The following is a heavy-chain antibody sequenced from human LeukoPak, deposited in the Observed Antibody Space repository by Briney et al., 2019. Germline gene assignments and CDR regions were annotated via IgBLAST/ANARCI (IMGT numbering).Heavy chain of an antibody. Sequence: ASVKVSCKASGYTFTSYGISWVRQAPGQGLEWMGWISAYNGNTNYAQKLQGRVTMTTDTSTSTAYMELRSLRSDDTAVYYCARLPLEFGSSGWRDPYYYGMDVWGQGTTVTVSS. D-gene: IGHD6-19*01. V-gene: IGHV1-18*01. CDR2: ISAYNGNT. J-gene: IGHJ6*02. CDR3: ARLPLEFGSSGWRDPYYYGMDV. CDR1: GYTFTSYG.